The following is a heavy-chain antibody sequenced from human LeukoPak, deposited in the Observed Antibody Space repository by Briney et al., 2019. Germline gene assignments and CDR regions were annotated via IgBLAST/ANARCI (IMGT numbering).Heavy chain of an antibody. CDR3: ARVDILGVPAAQQDYYYYYGMDV. V-gene: IGHV3-30*03. CDR1: GFTFSSYG. CDR2: ISYDGNNK. J-gene: IGHJ6*02. Sequence: GGSLRLSCAASGFTFSSYGMHWVRQAPGKGLEWVAVISYDGNNKYYADSVKGRFTISRDNSKNTLYLEMNSLRAEDTAVYYCARVDILGVPAAQQDYYYYYGMDVWGQGTTVTVSS. D-gene: IGHD2-2*01.